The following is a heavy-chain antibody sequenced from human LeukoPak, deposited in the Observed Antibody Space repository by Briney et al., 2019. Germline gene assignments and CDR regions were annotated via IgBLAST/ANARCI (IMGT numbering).Heavy chain of an antibody. CDR3: ARTYSSAWPPSD. CDR2: ISGGGGST. Sequence: GGSLRLSCAASGFTFSNYAMNWVRQAPGKGLEWVSGISGGGGSTYYADSVKGRFTISSDNSKNTLYLQMNSLRAEDTAVYYCARTYSSAWPPSDWGQGTLVTVSS. D-gene: IGHD6-19*01. CDR1: GFTFSNYA. J-gene: IGHJ4*02. V-gene: IGHV3-23*01.